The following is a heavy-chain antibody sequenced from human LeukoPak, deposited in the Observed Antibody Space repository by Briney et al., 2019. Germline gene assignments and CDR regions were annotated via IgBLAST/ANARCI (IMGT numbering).Heavy chain of an antibody. CDR3: ARGGDFWSGYYPSGPSNYYYYMDV. J-gene: IGHJ6*03. D-gene: IGHD3-3*01. CDR2: IYYSGST. Sequence: SETLSLTCTVSGGSISSSSYYRGWIRQPPGKGLEWVGTIYYSGSTNYNPSLKSRVTISVDTSKNQFSLKLSSVTAADTAVYYCARGGDFWSGYYPSGPSNYYYYMDVWGKGTTVTVSS. CDR1: GGSISSSSYY. V-gene: IGHV4-39*07.